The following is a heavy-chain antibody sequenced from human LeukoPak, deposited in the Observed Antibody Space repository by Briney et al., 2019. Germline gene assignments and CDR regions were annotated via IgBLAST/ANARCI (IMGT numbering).Heavy chain of an antibody. CDR3: ARMSNWNYQGFES. Sequence: GASVKVSCKASGYTFTNYDINWVRQAPGQGLEWMGWIGTYNGHTNYAQRLQGRVTLTTDTSTSTAYMELRSLRSDDTAVYYCARMSNWNYQGFESWGQGTLVTVFS. CDR1: GYTFTNYD. J-gene: IGHJ4*02. CDR2: IGTYNGHT. D-gene: IGHD1-7*01. V-gene: IGHV1-18*01.